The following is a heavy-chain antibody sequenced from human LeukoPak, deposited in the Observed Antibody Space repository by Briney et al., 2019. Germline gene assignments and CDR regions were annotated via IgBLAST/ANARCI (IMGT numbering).Heavy chain of an antibody. CDR2: INPESGDT. CDR3: ARAYSSDWGSPY. V-gene: IGHV1-2*02. D-gene: IGHD6-19*01. CDR1: GYTFTGYY. J-gene: IGHJ4*02. Sequence: GASVKVSCKASGYTFTGYYMHWVRQAPGQGLEWMGWINPESGDTNYAQKFQGRVTMTRDTSISTAYMELSRVRSDDTAVYFCARAYSSDWGSPYWGQGTLVTVSS.